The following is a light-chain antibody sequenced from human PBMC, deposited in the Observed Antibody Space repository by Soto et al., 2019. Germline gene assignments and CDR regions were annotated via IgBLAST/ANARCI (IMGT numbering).Light chain of an antibody. CDR1: QSISSY. J-gene: IGKJ5*01. Sequence: DIQMTESPSSRSASIGDRVTITCRASQSISSYLNWYQQKPGKAPKLLIYAASSLQSGVPSRFSGSGSGTDFTLTISSLQPEDFATYFCQQSFSIPITFGQGTRLEIK. CDR2: AAS. CDR3: QQSFSIPIT. V-gene: IGKV1-39*01.